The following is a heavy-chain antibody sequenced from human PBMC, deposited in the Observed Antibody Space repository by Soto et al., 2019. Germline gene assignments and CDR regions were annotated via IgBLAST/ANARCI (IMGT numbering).Heavy chain of an antibody. CDR2: IDPSDSYT. Sequence: GESLKISCKGSGYSFTSYWISWVRQMPGKGLEWMGRIDPSDSYTNYSPSFQGHVTISADKSISTAYLQWSSLKASDTAMYYCARLGYCSGGSCYSGRNYYGMDVWGQGTTVTVSS. J-gene: IGHJ6*02. CDR3: ARLGYCSGGSCYSGRNYYGMDV. CDR1: GYSFTSYW. V-gene: IGHV5-10-1*01. D-gene: IGHD2-15*01.